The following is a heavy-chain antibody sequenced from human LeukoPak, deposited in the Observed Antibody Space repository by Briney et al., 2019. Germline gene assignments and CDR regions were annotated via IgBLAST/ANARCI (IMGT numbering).Heavy chain of an antibody. CDR3: ARLPSSYGYDAFDI. V-gene: IGHV5-51*01. J-gene: IGHJ3*02. D-gene: IGHD5-18*01. CDR2: IYPGDSDT. Sequence: GESLKISCKGSGYSFTSCWIGWVRQIPGKGLEWTGIIYPGDSDTRYSPSFQGQVTISADKSISTAYLQWSSLKASDTAMYYCARLPSSYGYDAFDIWGQGTMVTVSS. CDR1: GYSFTSCW.